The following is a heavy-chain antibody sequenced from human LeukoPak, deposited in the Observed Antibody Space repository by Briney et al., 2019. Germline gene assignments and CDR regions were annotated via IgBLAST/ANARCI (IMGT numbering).Heavy chain of an antibody. CDR1: GFTFSSYG. CDR2: ISYDGSNK. Sequence: GGSLRLSCAASGFTFSSYGMHWVRQAPGKGLEWVAVISYDGSNKYYADSVKGRFTISRDNSKNTLYLQMNSLRAEDTAVYYCAKGRDYGSSGYLDYWGQGTLVTVSS. V-gene: IGHV3-30*18. D-gene: IGHD3-22*01. CDR3: AKGRDYGSSGYLDY. J-gene: IGHJ4*01.